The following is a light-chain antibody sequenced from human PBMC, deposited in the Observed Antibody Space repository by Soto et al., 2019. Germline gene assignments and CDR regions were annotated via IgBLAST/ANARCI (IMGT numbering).Light chain of an antibody. Sequence: QSALTQPASVSGSPGQSITISCTGTSSDVGSYNLVSWYQQHPGKAPKLMIYEGSKRPSGVSNRFSGSKSGNTASLTISGLQAEDEADYYCCSYEGSSTFEVFGGGTKLTVL. CDR1: SSDVGSYNL. CDR3: CSYEGSSTFEV. V-gene: IGLV2-23*03. J-gene: IGLJ2*01. CDR2: EGS.